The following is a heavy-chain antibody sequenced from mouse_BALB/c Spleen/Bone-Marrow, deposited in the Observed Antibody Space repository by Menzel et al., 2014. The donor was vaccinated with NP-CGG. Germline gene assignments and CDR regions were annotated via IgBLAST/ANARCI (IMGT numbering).Heavy chain of an antibody. V-gene: IGHV7-3*02. J-gene: IGHJ4*01. Sequence: EVNVVESGGGLVQPGGSLILSCTPSGFTFTDYYMSWVRQPPGKALEWLAFIRNKANGYTTEYSASVKGRFTISRDNSQSILYLQMNTLRAEDSATYYCARFPMDYWGQGTSVTVSS. CDR3: ARFPMDY. CDR2: IRNKANGYTT. CDR1: GFTFTDYY.